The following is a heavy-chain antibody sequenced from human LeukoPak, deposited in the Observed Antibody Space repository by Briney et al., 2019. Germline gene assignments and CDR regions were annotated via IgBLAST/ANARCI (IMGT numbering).Heavy chain of an antibody. CDR1: GGSISSYY. V-gene: IGHV4-4*07. CDR3: ASTVTAPIDAFDI. D-gene: IGHD4-11*01. CDR2: IYTSGST. J-gene: IGHJ3*02. Sequence: PSETLSLTCTVSGGSISSYYWSWIRQPAGKGLEWIGRIYTSGSTNYNPSLKSRVTMSVDTSKNQFSLKLSSVTAADTAVYYCASTVTAPIDAFDIWSQGTMVTVSS.